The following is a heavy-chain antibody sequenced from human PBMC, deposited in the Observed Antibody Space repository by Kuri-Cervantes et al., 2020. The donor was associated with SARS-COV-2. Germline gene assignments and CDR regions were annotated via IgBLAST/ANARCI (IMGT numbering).Heavy chain of an antibody. V-gene: IGHV4-34*01. CDR2: INHSGST. Sequence: GSLRLSCTASGGSVSGYYWIWIRQPPGKGLEWIGEINHSGSTNYNPSLKSRVTISGDTSKNQFSLKLSSVTAADTAVYYCARVTESSSWYYFDYWGQGTLVTVSS. CDR3: ARVTESSSWYYFDY. D-gene: IGHD6-13*01. J-gene: IGHJ4*02. CDR1: GGSVSGYY.